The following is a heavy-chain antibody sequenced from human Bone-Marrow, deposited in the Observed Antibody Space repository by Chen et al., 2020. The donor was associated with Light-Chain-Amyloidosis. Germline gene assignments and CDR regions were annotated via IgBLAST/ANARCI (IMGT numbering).Heavy chain of an antibody. Sequence: EVQLVESGGGVVRPGGSLRLSCAASGFTFDDYAMHWVRQAPGKGLEWVSGISGSGGSTYYADSVKGRFTISRDNSKNTLYLQMNSLRAEDTAVYYCAKRPPYPSIYGMDVWGQGTTVTVSS. CDR3: AKRPPYPSIYGMDV. V-gene: IGHV3-23*04. CDR1: GFTFDDYA. J-gene: IGHJ6*02. D-gene: IGHD2-21*01. CDR2: ISGSGGST.